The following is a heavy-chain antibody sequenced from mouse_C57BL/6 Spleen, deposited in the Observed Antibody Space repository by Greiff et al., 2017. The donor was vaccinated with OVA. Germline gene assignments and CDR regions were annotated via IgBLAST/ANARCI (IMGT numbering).Heavy chain of an antibody. CDR1: GFTFSDYG. D-gene: IGHD6-1*01. CDR3: ARASNPLAMDY. Sequence: EVKLVESGGGLVKPGGSLKLSCAASGFTFSDYGMHWVRQAPEKGLEWVAYISSGSSTIYYADTVKGRFTISRDNAKNTLFLQMTSLRSGDTAMYYCARASNPLAMDYWGQGASVTVSS. CDR2: ISSGSSTI. J-gene: IGHJ4*01. V-gene: IGHV5-17*01.